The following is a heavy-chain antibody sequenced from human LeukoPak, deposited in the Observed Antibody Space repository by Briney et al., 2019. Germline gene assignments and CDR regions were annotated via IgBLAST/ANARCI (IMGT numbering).Heavy chain of an antibody. J-gene: IGHJ4*02. D-gene: IGHD3-10*01. CDR3: ARANYYYGSGSWNSDY. Sequence: PGGSLRLSCAASGFTFSDYYMSWIRQAPGKGLEWVSYISSSGSTIYYVDSVKGRFTISRDNAKNSLYLQMNSLRAEDTAVYYCARANYYYGSGSWNSDYWGQGTLVTVSS. CDR2: ISSSGSTI. V-gene: IGHV3-11*01. CDR1: GFTFSDYY.